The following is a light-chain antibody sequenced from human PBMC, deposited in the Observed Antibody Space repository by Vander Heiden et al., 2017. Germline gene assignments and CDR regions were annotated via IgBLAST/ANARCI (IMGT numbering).Light chain of an antibody. V-gene: IGLV3-1*01. Sequence: SYELTQPPSVSVSPGQTARSTCSGDTLGNKYVCWYQQRSGQSPVLVIYQDNKRPSGIPERFSGSNSGNTATLTISGTQAVDEADYYCQAWDSSIAVFGGGTKLTVL. CDR2: QDN. CDR3: QAWDSSIAV. CDR1: TLGNKY. J-gene: IGLJ2*01.